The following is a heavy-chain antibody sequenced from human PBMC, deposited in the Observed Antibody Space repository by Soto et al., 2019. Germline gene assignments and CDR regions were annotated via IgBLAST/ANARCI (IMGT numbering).Heavy chain of an antibody. CDR2: ISYDGSNT. D-gene: IGHD2-2*01. J-gene: IGHJ4*02. CDR1: GFSFRSYP. Sequence: QVQLVESGGGVVQPGRSRRLSCEASGFSFRSYPMHWVRQPPGRGLEWVAVISYDGSNTYYADSVKGRFTISRDNSKSTLYLQLNTLRVDDTAVYFCARDVAYASDYWGQGTLVTVSS. V-gene: IGHV3-30-3*01. CDR3: ARDVAYASDY.